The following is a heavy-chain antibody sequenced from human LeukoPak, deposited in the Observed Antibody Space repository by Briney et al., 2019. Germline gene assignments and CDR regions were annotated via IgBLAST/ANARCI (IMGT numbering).Heavy chain of an antibody. CDR2: LYDGGHA. V-gene: IGHV3-53*01. J-gene: IGHJ4*02. Sequence: PRGSLRLSCAASGFTVSSKYMSWVRQAPGKGLEWLSVLYDGGHAHYADSVKARFTISRDNSKNTLYLQMDSLRAEDTAVYYCARLATSTGSYVDYWGQGALVTVS. CDR1: GFTVSSKY. D-gene: IGHD1-26*01. CDR3: ARLATSTGSYVDY.